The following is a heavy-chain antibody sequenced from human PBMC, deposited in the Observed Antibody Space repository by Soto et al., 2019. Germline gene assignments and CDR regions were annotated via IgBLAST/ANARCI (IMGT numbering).Heavy chain of an antibody. Sequence: SQTLSLTCAISGDSVSSNSAAWNWIRQSPSRGLEWLGRTYYRSKWYNDYAVSVKSRITINPDTSKTQFSLQLNSVTPEDTAVYYCAREGYCSGGSCYSMGPAFDYWGQGTLVTVSS. V-gene: IGHV6-1*01. CDR3: AREGYCSGGSCYSMGPAFDY. CDR1: GDSVSSNSAA. D-gene: IGHD2-15*01. J-gene: IGHJ4*02. CDR2: TYYRSKWYN.